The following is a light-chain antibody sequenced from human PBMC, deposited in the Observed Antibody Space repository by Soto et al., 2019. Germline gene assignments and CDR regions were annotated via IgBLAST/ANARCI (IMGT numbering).Light chain of an antibody. CDR1: QSVSSYY. V-gene: IGKV3-20*01. Sequence: EIVLTQSPGTLSLSPGERATLSCGASQSVSSYYLAWYQQKPGQAPRLLIYAASSRATGNPDRFSGGGSGTDFTLTVSRIEPEDLAVNYCQQSGSSPLTFSQGTKVEIK. CDR3: QQSGSSPLT. J-gene: IGKJ1*01. CDR2: AAS.